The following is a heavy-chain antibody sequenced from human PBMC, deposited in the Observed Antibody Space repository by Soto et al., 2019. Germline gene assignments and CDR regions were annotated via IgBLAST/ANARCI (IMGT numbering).Heavy chain of an antibody. CDR1: GYSFTSYW. Sequence: GESLKISCKGSGYSFTSYWIGWVRQMPGKGLEWMGIIYPGDSDTRYSPSFQGQVTISADKSVSTAYLQWSSLKASDTAMYYCARNLGFGYSSHWYEGWFDPWGQGTLVTVSS. CDR2: IYPGDSDT. D-gene: IGHD6-19*01. J-gene: IGHJ5*02. CDR3: ARNLGFGYSSHWYEGWFDP. V-gene: IGHV5-51*01.